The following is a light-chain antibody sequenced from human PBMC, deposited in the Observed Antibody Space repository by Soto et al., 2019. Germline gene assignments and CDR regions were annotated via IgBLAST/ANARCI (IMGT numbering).Light chain of an antibody. V-gene: IGKV3-11*01. CDR3: QQRSNWPPIT. J-gene: IGKJ5*01. CDR2: DAS. Sequence: EIVLTQSPATLSLSPGERATLSCRASQSVSRYLAWYQQKPGQAPMLLIYDASNRATGIPARFSGSGSGTDFTLTISTLGPEDFAVYYCQQRSNWPPITFGQGTRLEIK. CDR1: QSVSRY.